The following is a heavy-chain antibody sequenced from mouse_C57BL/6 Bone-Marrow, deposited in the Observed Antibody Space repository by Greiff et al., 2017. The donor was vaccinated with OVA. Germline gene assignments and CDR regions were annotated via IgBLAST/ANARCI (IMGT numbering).Heavy chain of an antibody. CDR1: GYSITSGYY. J-gene: IGHJ2*01. CDR3: ARATIVTPFDY. CDR2: ISYDGSN. V-gene: IGHV3-6*01. Sequence: ESGPGLVKPSQSLSLTCSFTGYSITSGYYWNWIRQFPGNKLEWMGYISYDGSNNYNPSLKNRISITRDTSKNQFFLKLNSVTTEDTATYYCARATIVTPFDYWGQGTTLTVSS. D-gene: IGHD2-5*01.